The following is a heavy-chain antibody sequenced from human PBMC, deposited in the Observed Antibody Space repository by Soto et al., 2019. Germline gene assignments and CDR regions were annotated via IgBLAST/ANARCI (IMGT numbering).Heavy chain of an antibody. Sequence: PSETLSLTCTVSGGPISSYYWSWIRQPPGKGLEWIGEINHSGSTNYNPSLKSRVTISVDTSKNQFSLKLSSVTAADTAVYYCARGKFTMVRGVPRHPNYGMDVWGQGTTVTVSS. D-gene: IGHD3-10*01. CDR2: INHSGST. V-gene: IGHV4-34*01. CDR1: GGPISSYY. CDR3: ARGKFTMVRGVPRHPNYGMDV. J-gene: IGHJ6*02.